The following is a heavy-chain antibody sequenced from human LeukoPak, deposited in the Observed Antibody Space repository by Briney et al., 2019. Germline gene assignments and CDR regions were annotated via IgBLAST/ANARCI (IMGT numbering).Heavy chain of an antibody. CDR1: GVSISSYY. V-gene: IGHV4-59*01. CDR2: SYYSGST. CDR3: ARGLRGATVTTLDY. D-gene: IGHD4-17*01. J-gene: IGHJ4*02. Sequence: SETLSLTCTVSGVSISSYYWSWIRQPPGKGLEWIGYSYYSGSTNYNPSLKTRVTMSVDTSKNQFSLKLSSVTAADTAVYYCARGLRGATVTTLDYWGQGTLVTVSS.